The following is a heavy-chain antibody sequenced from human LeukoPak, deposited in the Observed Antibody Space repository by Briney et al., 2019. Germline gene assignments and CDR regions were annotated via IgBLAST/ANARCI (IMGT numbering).Heavy chain of an antibody. V-gene: IGHV3-9*01. Sequence: GGSLRLSCAASGFTFDDYAMHWVRQAPGKGLEWVSGISWNSGSIGYADSVKGRFTISRDNAKNSLYLQMNSLGAEDTALYYCAKDIGITMVRGVILGAFDIWGQGTMVTVSS. J-gene: IGHJ3*02. CDR3: AKDIGITMVRGVILGAFDI. D-gene: IGHD3-10*01. CDR2: ISWNSGSI. CDR1: GFTFDDYA.